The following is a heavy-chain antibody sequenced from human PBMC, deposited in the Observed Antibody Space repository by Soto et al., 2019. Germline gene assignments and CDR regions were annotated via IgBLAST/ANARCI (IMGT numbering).Heavy chain of an antibody. CDR3: VRQNWDSYFSYFDS. CDR2: IWYDGSNK. CDR1: GFTFSSYG. D-gene: IGHD2-21*01. V-gene: IGHV3-33*01. J-gene: IGHJ4*02. Sequence: GGSLRLSCAASGFTFSSYGMHWVRQAPGKGLEWVAVIWYDGSNKYYADTVRGRFTGSRDNAKNSLYLQMNSLRVEDAAVYYCVRQNWDSYFSYFDSWGQGTLVTV.